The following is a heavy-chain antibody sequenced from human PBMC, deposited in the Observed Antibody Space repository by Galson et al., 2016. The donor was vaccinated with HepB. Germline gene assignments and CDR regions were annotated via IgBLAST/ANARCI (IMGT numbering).Heavy chain of an antibody. CDR3: ATERDYGIMYY. Sequence: SLRLSCAASGFSLSKHWMNWVRQAPGKGLEWLANIKEDGSDKYYVASVKGRFTISRDNTKKTVYLQMSSLRVDDTAVFYCATERDYGIMYYWGQGTLVTVSS. V-gene: IGHV3-7*01. D-gene: IGHD4-17*01. CDR2: IKEDGSDK. J-gene: IGHJ4*02. CDR1: GFSLSKHW.